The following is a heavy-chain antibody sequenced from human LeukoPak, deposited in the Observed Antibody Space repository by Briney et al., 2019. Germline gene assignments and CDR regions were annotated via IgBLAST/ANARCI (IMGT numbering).Heavy chain of an antibody. D-gene: IGHD3-22*01. CDR2: INPNSGGT. V-gene: IGHV1-2*02. J-gene: IGHJ1*01. Sequence: ASVKVSCKASGYTFTGCYMHWVRQAPGQGLEWMGWINPNSGGTNYAQKFQGRVTMTRDTSISTAYMELSRLRSDDTAVYYRARDGVGYYDSSGYYCFQHWGQGTLVTVSS. CDR3: ARDGVGYYDSSGYYCFQH. CDR1: GYTFTGCY.